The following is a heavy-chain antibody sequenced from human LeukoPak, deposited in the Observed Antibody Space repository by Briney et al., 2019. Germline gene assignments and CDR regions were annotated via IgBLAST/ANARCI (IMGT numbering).Heavy chain of an antibody. CDR2: INQTGSET. D-gene: IGHD6-13*01. J-gene: IGHJ4*02. CDR1: AISPSRNS. CDR3: ARSPAGLDY. V-gene: IGHV3-7*04. Sequence: PGGSLRPSCAPSAISPSRNSVSWVRQAPGEGLEWVATINQTGSETYYVDSVKGRFIFSNDNTKHSLWLHYIRQSGRVMAVYSCARSPAGLDYWLQGTLVTVSS.